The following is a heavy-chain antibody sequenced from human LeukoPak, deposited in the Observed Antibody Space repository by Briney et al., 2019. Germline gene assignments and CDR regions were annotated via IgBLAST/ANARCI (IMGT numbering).Heavy chain of an antibody. CDR1: GASVSTYY. CDR2: FYYSGST. Sequence: PSETLSLTCTVSGASVSTYYWNWIRQPPGKGLEWIGYFYYSGSTNYNPSLKSRVTISVDTSKNQFSLKLSSVTAADTALYYCARSRGYFDYWGQGTLVTVSS. J-gene: IGHJ4*02. CDR3: ARSRGYFDY. D-gene: IGHD6-13*01. V-gene: IGHV4-59*02.